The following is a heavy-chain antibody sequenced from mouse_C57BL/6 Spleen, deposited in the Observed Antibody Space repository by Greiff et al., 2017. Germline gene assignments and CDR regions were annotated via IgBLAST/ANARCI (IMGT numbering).Heavy chain of an antibody. Sequence: EVMLVESGGGLVKPGGSLKLSCAASGFTFSSYAMSWVRQTPEKRLEWVATISDGGGYTYYPDNVKGRFTVSRDNAKNNLYLQISQLEDEDTDMYYCARSPYDYDGAFDYWGQGTTLTVSS. D-gene: IGHD2-4*01. V-gene: IGHV5-4*03. CDR1: GFTFSSYA. CDR2: ISDGGGYT. J-gene: IGHJ2*01. CDR3: ARSPYDYDGAFDY.